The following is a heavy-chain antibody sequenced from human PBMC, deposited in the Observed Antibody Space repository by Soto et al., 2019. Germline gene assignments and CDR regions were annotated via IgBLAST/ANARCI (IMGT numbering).Heavy chain of an antibody. D-gene: IGHD7-27*01. Sequence: ASVKVSCKVSGYTLTELSMHWVRQAPGKGLEWMGGFDPEDGETIYAQKFQGRVTMTEDTATDTAYMELSSLTFEDTAIYYCARAPRNWGFGFWGLGTLVTVSS. J-gene: IGHJ4*02. V-gene: IGHV1-24*01. CDR1: GYTLTELS. CDR3: ARAPRNWGFGF. CDR2: FDPEDGET.